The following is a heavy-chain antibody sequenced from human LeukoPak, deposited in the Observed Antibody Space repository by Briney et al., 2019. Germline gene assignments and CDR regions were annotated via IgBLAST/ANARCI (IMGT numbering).Heavy chain of an antibody. CDR3: ATKLGDSDAFDI. Sequence: GGSLRLSCAASGFTFSSYDMHWVRQATGKGLEWVSAIGTAGDTYYPGSVRGRFTISRENAKNSLYLRMNSLRAGDTAVYYCATKLGDSDAFDIWGQGTMVTVSS. J-gene: IGHJ3*02. CDR2: IGTAGDT. D-gene: IGHD2-21*01. V-gene: IGHV3-13*01. CDR1: GFTFSSYD.